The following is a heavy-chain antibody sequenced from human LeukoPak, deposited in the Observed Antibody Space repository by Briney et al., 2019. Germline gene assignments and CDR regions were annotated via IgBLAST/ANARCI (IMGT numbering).Heavy chain of an antibody. J-gene: IGHJ4*02. D-gene: IGHD2-15*01. CDR1: GGSISSSNC. Sequence: SETLSLTCGVSGGSISSSNCWTWVRQPPGKGLEGIGEIYHSGSTNYNRSRKGSVTISVDKYKNHFSLKLSPVTAAGPAIYYCARAGGSSDYWGQGTLVTVSS. V-gene: IGHV4-4*02. CDR2: IYHSGST. CDR3: ARAGGSSDY.